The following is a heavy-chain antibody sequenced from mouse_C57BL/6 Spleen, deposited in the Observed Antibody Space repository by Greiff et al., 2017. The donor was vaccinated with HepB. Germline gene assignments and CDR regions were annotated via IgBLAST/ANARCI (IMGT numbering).Heavy chain of an antibody. CDR2: IDPETGGT. CDR1: GYTFTDYE. V-gene: IGHV1-15*01. Sequence: QVQLQQSGAELVRPGASVTLSCKASGYTFTDYEMHWVKQTPVHGLEWIGAIDPETGGTAYNQKFKGKAILTADKSSSTAYMELRSLTSEDSAVYYCTRYLITTVVATDYWGQGTTLTVSS. CDR3: TRYLITTVVATDY. D-gene: IGHD1-1*01. J-gene: IGHJ2*01.